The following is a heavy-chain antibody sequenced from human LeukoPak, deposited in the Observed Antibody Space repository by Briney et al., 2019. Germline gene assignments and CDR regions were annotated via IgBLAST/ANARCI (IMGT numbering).Heavy chain of an antibody. CDR1: GGSISSSSYY. CDR2: IYYSGST. Sequence: PSETLSLTCTVSGGSISSSSYYWGWIRQPPGKGLEWIGSIYYSGSTYYNPSLKSRVTISVDTSKNQFSLKLSSVTAADTAVYYCARLYNDPGTLTYFDYWGQGTLVTDSS. D-gene: IGHD1-14*01. J-gene: IGHJ4*02. V-gene: IGHV4-39*01. CDR3: ARLYNDPGTLTYFDY.